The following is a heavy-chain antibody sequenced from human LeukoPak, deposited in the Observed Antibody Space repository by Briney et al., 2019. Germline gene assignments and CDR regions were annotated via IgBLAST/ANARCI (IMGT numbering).Heavy chain of an antibody. CDR3: AKIGGKVTMVRGVIIPYYFDY. CDR2: ISGSGGST. D-gene: IGHD3-10*01. J-gene: IGHJ4*02. V-gene: IGHV3-23*01. CDR1: GFTFSSYS. Sequence: AGGSLRLSCAASGFTFSSYSMNWVRQAPGKGLEWVSAISGSGGSTYYADSVKGRFTISRDNSKNTLYLQMNSLRAEDTAVYYCAKIGGKVTMVRGVIIPYYFDYWGQGTLVTVSS.